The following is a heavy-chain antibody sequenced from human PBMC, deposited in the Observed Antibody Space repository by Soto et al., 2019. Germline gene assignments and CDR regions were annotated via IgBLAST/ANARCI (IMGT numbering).Heavy chain of an antibody. Sequence: PGGSLRLSCAASGFTFSSYGMHWVRQAPGKGLEWVAVISYDGSNKYYADSVKGRFTISRDNSKNTLYLQMNSLRAEDTAVYYCAKGSCGGDCYTFDYCGQGTLVTVSS. CDR3: AKGSCGGDCYTFDY. CDR2: ISYDGSNK. J-gene: IGHJ4*02. CDR1: GFTFSSYG. V-gene: IGHV3-30*18. D-gene: IGHD2-21*02.